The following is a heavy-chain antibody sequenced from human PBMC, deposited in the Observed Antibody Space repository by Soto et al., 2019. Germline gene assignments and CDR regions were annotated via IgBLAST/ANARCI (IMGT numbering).Heavy chain of an antibody. Sequence: QVQLQESGPGLVKPSRTLSLTCAVSGGSISSSNWWSWVRQPPGKGLEWIGEIYHSASTNYNPSLKSRVTISVYKSKNQLSLKLSSVAAADTAVYDCARGSGSYYYGMDVWGQGTTVTVSS. CDR3: ARGSGSYYYGMDV. J-gene: IGHJ6*02. CDR2: IYHSAST. V-gene: IGHV4-4*02. D-gene: IGHD1-26*01. CDR1: GGSISSSNW.